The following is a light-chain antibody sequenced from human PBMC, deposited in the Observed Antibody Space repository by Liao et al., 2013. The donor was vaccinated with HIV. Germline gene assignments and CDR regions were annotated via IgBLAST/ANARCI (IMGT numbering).Light chain of an antibody. V-gene: IGLV3-25*03. Sequence: SYELTQPPSVSVAPGKTARMTCGGNNIGNKLVHWYQQKPGQAPVLVIYNDDNRPSGIPERFSGSSSGTTVTLTITGAQPEDEADYYCQSADGSGTFVVFGGGTKLTVL. J-gene: IGLJ3*02. CDR2: NDD. CDR1: NIGNKL. CDR3: QSADGSGTFVV.